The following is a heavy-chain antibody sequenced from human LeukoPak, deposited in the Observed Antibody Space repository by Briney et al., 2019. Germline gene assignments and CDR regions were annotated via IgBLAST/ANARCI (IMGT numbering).Heavy chain of an antibody. CDR3: GRERTDPGWIDP. CDR2: ISSDGTST. J-gene: IGHJ5*02. CDR1: GFTFSSYA. D-gene: IGHD3/OR15-3a*01. Sequence: GGSLRLSCAVSGFTFSSYAVTWVRQAPGKGLVWVSRISSDGTSTTYADSVKGRFTVSRDNAKNTVFLQMNSLRAEDTAVYYCGRERTDPGWIDPWGQGTLVTVSS. V-gene: IGHV3-74*01.